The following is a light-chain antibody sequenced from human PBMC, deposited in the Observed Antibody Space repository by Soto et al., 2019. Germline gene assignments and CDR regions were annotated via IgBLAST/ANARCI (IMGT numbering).Light chain of an antibody. Sequence: QSALTQPRSVSGSPGQSVTISCTGTSNDVGGYNFVSWYQQHPGKVPKLFIYDVSRRPSGVPDRFSGSKSGNTASLTISGLQAEDEAGYYCCSYAGSYTVVFGGGTKLTLL. J-gene: IGLJ2*01. CDR2: DVS. V-gene: IGLV2-11*01. CDR1: SNDVGGYNF. CDR3: CSYAGSYTVV.